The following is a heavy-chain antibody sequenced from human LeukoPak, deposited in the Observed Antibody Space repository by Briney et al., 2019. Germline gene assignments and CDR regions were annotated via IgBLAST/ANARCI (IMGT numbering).Heavy chain of an antibody. J-gene: IGHJ6*02. V-gene: IGHV3-15*01. Sequence: PGGSLRLSCAASGFTFDNYAMSWVRQTPGKGLEWVGRIKSKTDGGTTDYAAPVKGRFTISRDDSKNTLYLQMNSLKTEDTAVYYCTTGGSGWYPTYYYYYGMDVWGQGTTVTVSS. CDR2: IKSKTDGGTT. CDR1: GFTFDNYA. D-gene: IGHD6-19*01. CDR3: TTGGSGWYPTYYYYYGMDV.